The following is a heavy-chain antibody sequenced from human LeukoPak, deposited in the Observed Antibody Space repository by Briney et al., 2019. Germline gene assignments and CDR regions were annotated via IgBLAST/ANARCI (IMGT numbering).Heavy chain of an antibody. D-gene: IGHD1-26*01. CDR2: IYHSGST. CDR3: ARREATTYYFDY. V-gene: IGHV4-30-2*01. CDR1: GGSISSGGYS. Sequence: SETLSLTCAVSGGSISSGGYSWSWIRQPPGKGLEWIGYIYHSGSTYYNPSLKSRVTISVDRSKNQFSLKLSSVTAADTAVYYCARREATTYYFDYWGQGTLVTVSS. J-gene: IGHJ4*02.